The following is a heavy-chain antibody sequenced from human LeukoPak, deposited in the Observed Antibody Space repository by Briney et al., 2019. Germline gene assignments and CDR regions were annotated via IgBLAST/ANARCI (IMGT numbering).Heavy chain of an antibody. D-gene: IGHD6-13*01. CDR1: GFTFSYYS. CDR2: ISSSSSYI. V-gene: IGHV3-21*01. CDR3: ALGQQQEY. J-gene: IGHJ4*02. Sequence: GSLRLSCATSGFTFSYYSMNWVRQAPGKGLEWVSSISSSSSYIYYADSVKGRFTISRDNSKNTLYLQMNSLRAEDTAVYYCALGQQQEYWGQGTLVTVSS.